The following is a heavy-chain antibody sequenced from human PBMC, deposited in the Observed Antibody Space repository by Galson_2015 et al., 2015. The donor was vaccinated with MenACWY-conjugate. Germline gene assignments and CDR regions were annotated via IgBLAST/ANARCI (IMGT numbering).Heavy chain of an antibody. CDR2: IWHDASNE. D-gene: IGHD6-13*01. V-gene: IGHV3-33*01. CDR1: GFTFSSYG. J-gene: IGHJ6*02. CDR3: GRIYLGAVTPRHGMDV. Sequence: LRLSCAGSGFTFSSYGMHWVRQAPGKGLEWVAIIWHDASNEDYADSVKGRFTISRDNSKNTLYLQMNSLRAEDTAVYYCGRIYLGAVTPRHGMDVWGQGTTVTVSS.